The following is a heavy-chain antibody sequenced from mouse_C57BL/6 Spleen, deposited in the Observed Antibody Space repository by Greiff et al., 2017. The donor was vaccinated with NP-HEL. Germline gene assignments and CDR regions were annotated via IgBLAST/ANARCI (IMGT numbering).Heavy chain of an antibody. D-gene: IGHD1-1*01. V-gene: IGHV1-5*01. Sequence: VQLQQSGTVLARPGASVKMSCKTSGYTFTSYWMHWVKQRPGQGLEWIGAIYPGNSDTSYNQKFKGKAKLTAVTSASTAYMELSSLTNEDSAVYSCTREAVYYGSSYDYAMDYWGQGTSVTVSS. CDR3: TREAVYYGSSYDYAMDY. J-gene: IGHJ4*01. CDR1: GYTFTSYW. CDR2: IYPGNSDT.